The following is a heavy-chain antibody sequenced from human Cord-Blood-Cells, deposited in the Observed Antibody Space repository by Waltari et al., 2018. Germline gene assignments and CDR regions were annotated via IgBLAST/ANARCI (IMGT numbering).Heavy chain of an antibody. Sequence: QVQLVQSGAEVKKPGASVKVSCKASGYTFTSYGISWVRQAPGQGLEGMGWISAYNGNTNYAQKLQGRVTMTTDTSTSTAYMELRSRRSDDTAVYYCARVRALYYDDSSGSPSIFDYWGQGTLVTVSS. CDR1: GYTFTSYG. CDR3: ARVRALYYDDSSGSPSIFDY. J-gene: IGHJ4*02. V-gene: IGHV1-18*04. CDR2: ISAYNGNT. D-gene: IGHD3-22*01.